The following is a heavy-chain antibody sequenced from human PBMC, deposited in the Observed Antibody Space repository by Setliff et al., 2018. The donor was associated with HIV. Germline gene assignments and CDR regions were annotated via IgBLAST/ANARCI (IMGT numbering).Heavy chain of an antibody. Sequence: ETLSLTCVVYRGSFSDYYWTWIRQPPGKGLEWIGEISPSGSTNYNPSLKSRVTISADTSENQFSLKLSSVTAADTAVYYCARTPQEVVVVAATRPYYYYYMDVWGKGTTVTVSS. CDR3: ARTPQEVVVVAATRPYYYYYMDV. D-gene: IGHD2-15*01. CDR1: RGSFSDYY. CDR2: ISPSGST. V-gene: IGHV4-34*01. J-gene: IGHJ6*03.